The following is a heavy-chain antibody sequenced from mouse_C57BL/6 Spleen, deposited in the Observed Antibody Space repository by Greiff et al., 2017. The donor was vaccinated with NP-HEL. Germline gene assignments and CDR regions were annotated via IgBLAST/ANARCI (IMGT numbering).Heavy chain of an antibody. CDR1: GYTFTSYW. D-gene: IGHD2-5*01. V-gene: IGHV1-55*01. J-gene: IGHJ3*01. CDR2: IYPGSGST. CDR3: ARVGSNYVPFAY. Sequence: QVQLQQSGAELVKPGASVKMSCKASGYTFTSYWITWVKQRPGQGLEWIGDIYPGSGSTNYNEKFKSKATLTVDTSSSTAYMQLSSLTSEDSAVYYCARVGSNYVPFAYWGQGTLVTVSA.